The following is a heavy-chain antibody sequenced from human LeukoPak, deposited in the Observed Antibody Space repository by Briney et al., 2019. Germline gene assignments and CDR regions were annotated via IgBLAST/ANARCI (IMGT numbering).Heavy chain of an antibody. D-gene: IGHD3-22*01. J-gene: IGHJ6*03. Sequence: PSETLSLTCTVSGGSISSYYWSWIRQPPGKGLEWIGYIYYSGSTNYNPSLKSRVTISVDTSKNQFSLKLSSVTAADTAVYYCARLNYDSSGYYAGLYMDVWGKGTTVTVSS. V-gene: IGHV4-59*01. CDR2: IYYSGST. CDR3: ARLNYDSSGYYAGLYMDV. CDR1: GGSISSYY.